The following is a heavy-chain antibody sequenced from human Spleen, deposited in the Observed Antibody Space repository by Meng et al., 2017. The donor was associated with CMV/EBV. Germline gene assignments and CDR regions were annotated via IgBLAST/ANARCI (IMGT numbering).Heavy chain of an antibody. J-gene: IGHJ6*02. Sequence: GESLKISCAASGFTVSSNFMSWVRQAPGKGLEWVSIFYTGGSTFYADSVKGRFTISRDNSKNTLYLQMNSLRAEDTAVYYCAKDREYYDYNYGMDVWGQGTTVTVSS. CDR1: GFTVSSNF. CDR3: AKDREYYDYNYGMDV. CDR2: FYTGGST. D-gene: IGHD3-3*01. V-gene: IGHV3-53*01.